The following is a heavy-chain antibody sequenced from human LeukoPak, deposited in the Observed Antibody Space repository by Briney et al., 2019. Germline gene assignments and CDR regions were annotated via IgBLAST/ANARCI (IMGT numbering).Heavy chain of an antibody. CDR3: ARDPTAAGKGAWFDP. J-gene: IGHJ5*02. Sequence: SETLSLTCTVSGGSISSSGYYWGWIRQPPGKGLEWIGSIYYSGSTYYNPSLKSRVTTSVDTSKNQFSLKLSSVAAADTAVYYCARDPTAAGKGAWFDPWGQGTLVTVSS. V-gene: IGHV4-39*02. CDR2: IYYSGST. CDR1: GGSISSSGYY. D-gene: IGHD6-13*01.